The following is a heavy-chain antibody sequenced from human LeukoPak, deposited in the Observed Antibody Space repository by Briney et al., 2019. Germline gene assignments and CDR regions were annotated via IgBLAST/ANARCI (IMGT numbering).Heavy chain of an antibody. J-gene: IGHJ4*02. D-gene: IGHD6-13*01. Sequence: GGSLRLSCTASGFIFNNYGMHWVRQAPGKGLEWVAVIWYDGSNKYYADSVKGRFTISRDNSKNTLYLQMNSLRAEDTAVYYCARDGAAYDYWGQGTLVTVSS. CDR3: ARDGAAYDY. CDR1: GFIFNNYG. CDR2: IWYDGSNK. V-gene: IGHV3-33*08.